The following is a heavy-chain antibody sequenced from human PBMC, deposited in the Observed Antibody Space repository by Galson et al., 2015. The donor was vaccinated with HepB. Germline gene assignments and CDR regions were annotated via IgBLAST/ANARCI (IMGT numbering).Heavy chain of an antibody. CDR2: IYYSGST. CDR1: GGSISSSSYY. Sequence: SETLSLTCTVSGGSISSSSYYWGWIRQPPGKGLEWIGSIYYSGSTYYNPSLKSRVTISVDTSKNQFSLKLSSVTAADTAVYYCARHRSPLLRFLEWQPLGYYFDYWGQGTLVTVSS. V-gene: IGHV4-39*01. CDR3: ARHRSPLLRFLEWQPLGYYFDY. J-gene: IGHJ4*02. D-gene: IGHD3-3*01.